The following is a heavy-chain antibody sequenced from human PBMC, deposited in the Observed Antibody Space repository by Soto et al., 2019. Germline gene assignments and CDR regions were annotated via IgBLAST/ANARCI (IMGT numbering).Heavy chain of an antibody. Sequence: RASVKVSCKASGGTFSSYAISWVRQAPGQGLEWMGGIIPIFGTANYAQKFQGRVTITADESTSTAYMELSSLRSEDTAVYYCAREERYCGGDCYLRFDYWGQGTLVTVSS. V-gene: IGHV1-69*13. J-gene: IGHJ4*02. CDR3: AREERYCGGDCYLRFDY. D-gene: IGHD2-21*02. CDR2: IIPIFGTA. CDR1: GGTFSSYA.